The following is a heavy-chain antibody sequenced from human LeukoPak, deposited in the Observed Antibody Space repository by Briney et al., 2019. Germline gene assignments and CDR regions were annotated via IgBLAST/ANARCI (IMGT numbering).Heavy chain of an antibody. D-gene: IGHD4/OR15-4a*01. V-gene: IGHV1-69*05. CDR3: ARVSLAQGLSY. Sequence: SVKVSCKASGGTFSSYAISWVRQAPGQGLEGMGRIIPIFGTANYAQKFQGRVTNTTDESTSTAYMELSSLRSEDTAVYYCARVSLAQGLSYWGQGTLVTVSS. CDR1: GGTFSSYA. CDR2: IIPIFGTA. J-gene: IGHJ4*02.